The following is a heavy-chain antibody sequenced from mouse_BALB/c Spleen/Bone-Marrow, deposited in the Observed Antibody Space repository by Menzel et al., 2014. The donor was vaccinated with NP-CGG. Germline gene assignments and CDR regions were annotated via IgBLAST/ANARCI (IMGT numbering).Heavy chain of an antibody. CDR3: SRGRRDALDY. CDR1: GYTFTSYY. Sequence: QVQLQQPGAELVKPGASVKLSCKASGYTFTSYYMYWVKQRPGQGLEWFGEINPSNGGNNFNEKFKNKATLTVDKSSSTAYMQLSSLTSEDSAVYYCSRGRRDALDYWGQGTSVTVSS. J-gene: IGHJ4*01. CDR2: INPSNGGN. V-gene: IGHV1S81*02.